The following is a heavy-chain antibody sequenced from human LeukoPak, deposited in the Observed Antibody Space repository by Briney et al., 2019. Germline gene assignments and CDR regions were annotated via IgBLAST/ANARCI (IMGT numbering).Heavy chain of an antibody. V-gene: IGHV3-11*01. J-gene: IGHJ4*02. CDR3: ARGGGYCSGGSCYPYYFDH. CDR1: GFTFSDYY. D-gene: IGHD2-15*01. Sequence: NAGGSLRLSCVASGFTFSDYYMNWIRQAPGKGLEWVSYISSSGSTIYYADSVKGRFTISRDNAKNSLYLQMNSLRAEDTAVYYCARGGGYCSGGSCYPYYFDHRGQGTLVTVSS. CDR2: ISSSGSTI.